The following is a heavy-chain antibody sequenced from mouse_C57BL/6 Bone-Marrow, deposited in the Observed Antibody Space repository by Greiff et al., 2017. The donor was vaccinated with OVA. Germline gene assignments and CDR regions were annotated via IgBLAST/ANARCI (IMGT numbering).Heavy chain of an antibody. J-gene: IGHJ2*01. Sequence: QVQLQQSGAELVRPGSSVKLSCKASGYTFTSYWMDWVKQRPGQGLEWIGNIYPSDSETHYNQKFKDKATLTVDKSSSTAYMQLSSLTSEDSAVYYCARRRLRGSLYFDYWGQGTTLTVSS. CDR3: ARRRLRGSLYFDY. CDR1: GYTFTSYW. V-gene: IGHV1-61*01. CDR2: IYPSDSET. D-gene: IGHD2-4*01.